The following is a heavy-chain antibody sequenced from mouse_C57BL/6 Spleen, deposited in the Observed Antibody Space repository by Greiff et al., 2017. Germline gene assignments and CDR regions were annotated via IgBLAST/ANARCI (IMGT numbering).Heavy chain of an antibody. CDR1: GYTFTDYY. J-gene: IGHJ2*01. Sequence: EVQLQQSGPELVKPGASVKISCKASGYTFTDYYMNWVKQSHGKSLEWIGDINPNNGGTSYNQKFKGKATLTVDKSSSTAYMELRSLTSEDSAVYYCARRGYGSSYDFDYWGQGTTLTVSS. CDR3: ARRGYGSSYDFDY. CDR2: INPNNGGT. D-gene: IGHD1-1*01. V-gene: IGHV1-26*01.